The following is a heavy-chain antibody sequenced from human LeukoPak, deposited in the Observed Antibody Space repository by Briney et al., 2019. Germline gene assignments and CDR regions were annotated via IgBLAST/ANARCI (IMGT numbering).Heavy chain of an antibody. V-gene: IGHV4-59*11. J-gene: IGHJ3*02. D-gene: IGHD3-22*01. CDR3: ARLLDNDSSGDPDTFDM. CDR1: GGSISRHF. CDR2: IHYSGRT. Sequence: SETLSLTCSVSGGSISRHFWSWIRQPPGKGLDWIAFIHYSGRTKYNPSLQSRVTISIDTSENNFSLKLTSVTAADTAVYYCARLLDNDSSGDPDTFDMWGQGTVDSVSS.